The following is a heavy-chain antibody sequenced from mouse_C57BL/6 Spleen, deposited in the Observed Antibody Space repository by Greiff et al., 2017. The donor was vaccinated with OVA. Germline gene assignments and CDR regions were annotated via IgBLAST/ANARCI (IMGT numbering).Heavy chain of an antibody. Sequence: EVQRVESGPELVKPGASVKISCKASGYSFTGYFMNWVKQSHGKSLEWIGRINPYNGDTFYNQKFKGKATLTVDKSSSTAHMELLSLTSEDFAVYYCASGNYYGSSYGAMDYWGQGTSVTVSS. J-gene: IGHJ4*01. D-gene: IGHD1-1*01. V-gene: IGHV1-37*01. CDR2: INPYNGDT. CDR3: ASGNYYGSSYGAMDY. CDR1: GYSFTGYF.